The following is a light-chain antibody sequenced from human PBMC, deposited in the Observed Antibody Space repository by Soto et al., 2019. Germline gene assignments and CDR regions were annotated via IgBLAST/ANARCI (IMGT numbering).Light chain of an antibody. CDR2: GAS. Sequence: EIVLTQSPGTLSLSPGERATLSCRASQSVSSSYLAWYQQKPGQAPRLLIYGASSRATGIPDRFSGSGSGTDFTFTISRLEPEDFAVYYCQQYDSSPSITFGQGTRLEIK. CDR1: QSVSSSY. CDR3: QQYDSSPSIT. V-gene: IGKV3-20*01. J-gene: IGKJ5*01.